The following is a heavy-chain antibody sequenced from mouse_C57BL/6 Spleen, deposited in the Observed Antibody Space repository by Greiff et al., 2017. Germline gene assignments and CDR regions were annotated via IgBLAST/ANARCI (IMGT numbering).Heavy chain of an antibody. CDR1: GYTFTSYW. V-gene: IGHV1-72*01. D-gene: IGHD4-1*01. CDR3: ARKANWNVEDYFDY. Sequence: QVQLKQPGAELVKPGASVKLSCKASGYTFTSYWMHWVKQRPGRGLEWIGRIDPNSGGTKYNAKFKSKATLTVDKPSSTAYMQLSSLTSEDSAVYNCARKANWNVEDYFDYWGQGTTLTVSS. CDR2: IDPNSGGT. J-gene: IGHJ2*01.